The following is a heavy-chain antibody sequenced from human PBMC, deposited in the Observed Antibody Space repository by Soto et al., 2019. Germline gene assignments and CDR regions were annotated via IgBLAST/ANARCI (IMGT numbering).Heavy chain of an antibody. CDR2: ISSSSSYI. V-gene: IGHV3-21*01. J-gene: IGHJ6*02. CDR1: GFTFSNYN. Sequence: PGGSLRLSCAASGFTFSNYNMSWIRQAPGKGLEWVSSISSSSSYIYYADSVRGRFTISRDNAKNSLYLQMNSLRAEDTAVYYCARDGCSSTSCHGGMDVWGQGTTVTVSS. CDR3: ARDGCSSTSCHGGMDV. D-gene: IGHD2-2*01.